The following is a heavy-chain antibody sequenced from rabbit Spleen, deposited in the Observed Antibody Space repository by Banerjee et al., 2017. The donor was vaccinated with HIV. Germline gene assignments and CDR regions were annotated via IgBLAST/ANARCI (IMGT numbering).Heavy chain of an antibody. V-gene: IGHV1S40*01. CDR3: ARAPGIGNDNL. CDR2: IWTSSGST. Sequence: QSLQESGGDLVQPGASLTLTCTASGFSLSGRYYMCWVRQAPGKGLEWIGCIWTSSGSTDYASWAKGRFTISKTSSTMVTLQMTSLTAADTATYFCARAPGIGNDNLWGPGTLVTVS. CDR1: GFSLSGRYY. J-gene: IGHJ4*01. D-gene: IGHD7-1*01.